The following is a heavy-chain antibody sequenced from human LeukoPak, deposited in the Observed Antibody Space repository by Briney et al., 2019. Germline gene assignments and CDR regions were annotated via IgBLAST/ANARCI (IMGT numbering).Heavy chain of an antibody. CDR2: M. V-gene: IGHV3-48*01. CDR3: ARGGLRPFDY. D-gene: IGHD5-12*01. J-gene: IGHJ4*02. CDR1: GFTFSSYS. Sequence: GGSLRLSCAASGFTFSSYSMNWVRQAPGKGLEWVSHMKGRFTISRDNAKNSLYLQMNSLRAEDTAVYYCARGGLRPFDYWGQGTLVTVSS.